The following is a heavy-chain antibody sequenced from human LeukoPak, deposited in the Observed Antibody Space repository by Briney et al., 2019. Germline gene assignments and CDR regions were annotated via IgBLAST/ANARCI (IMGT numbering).Heavy chain of an antibody. CDR2: INSDGSSP. CDR1: GFTFSTSW. CDR3: AKAYSSSYYNWFDP. V-gene: IGHV3-74*01. D-gene: IGHD1-26*01. Sequence: GGSLRLSCAASGFTFSTSWMHWVRQDPEKGLVWVSRINSDGSSPTYADSVGGRFTISRDSAKSTLYLQMNSLRVEDTAVYYCAKAYSSSYYNWFDPWGQGTLVTVSS. J-gene: IGHJ5*02.